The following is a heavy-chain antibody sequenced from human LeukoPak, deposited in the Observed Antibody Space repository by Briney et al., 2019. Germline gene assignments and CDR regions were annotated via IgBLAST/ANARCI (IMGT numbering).Heavy chain of an antibody. V-gene: IGHV3-74*01. CDR2: IKSDGGT. D-gene: IGHD3-22*01. CDR3: SGTPSQIDGYYPEYFRH. J-gene: IGHJ1*01. Sequence: GGSLRLSCAASGFTFSSYWMHWVRQAPGKGLIWVARIKSDGGTGYADSVKSRVSISRDNGKNTEAPVMHKLRGEDTGVLDCSGTPSQIDGYYPEYFRHWGKGTLVTVSP. CDR1: GFTFSSYW.